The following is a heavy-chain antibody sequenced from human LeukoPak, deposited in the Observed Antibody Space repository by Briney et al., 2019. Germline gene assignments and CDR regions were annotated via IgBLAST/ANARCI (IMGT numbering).Heavy chain of an antibody. CDR1: GFTFSSYW. J-gene: IGHJ4*02. Sequence: PGGSLRLSCAASGFTFSSYWMHWARQAPGKGRVWVSHINTDGSSTTYADSVKGRLTISRDNAKNTLYLQMNSLRAEDTAVYYCARSGGSSSLGYWGQGTLVTVSS. CDR3: ARSGGSSSLGY. CDR2: INTDGSST. V-gene: IGHV3-74*01. D-gene: IGHD6-6*01.